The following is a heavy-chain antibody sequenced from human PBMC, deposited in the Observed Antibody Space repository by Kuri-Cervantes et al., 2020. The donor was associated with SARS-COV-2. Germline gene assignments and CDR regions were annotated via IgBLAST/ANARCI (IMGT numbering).Heavy chain of an antibody. Sequence: GESLKISCAASGFTFSSYGMHWVRQAPGKGLEWVAVISYDGSNKYYADSVKGRFTISRDNSKNTLYLQMNSLRAEDTAVYYCARVQGGSYYSYMDVWGKGTTVTVSS. CDR3: ARVQGGSYYSYMDV. D-gene: IGHD1-26*01. J-gene: IGHJ6*03. CDR2: ISYDGSNK. V-gene: IGHV3-30*03. CDR1: GFTFSSYG.